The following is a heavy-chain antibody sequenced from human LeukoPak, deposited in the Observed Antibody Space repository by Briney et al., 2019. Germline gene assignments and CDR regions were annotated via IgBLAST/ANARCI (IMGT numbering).Heavy chain of an antibody. V-gene: IGHV3-30*18. Sequence: GGSLRLSCAASGFTFSSYGMHWVRQAPGKGLEWVAVISYDGSNKYYADPVKGRFTISRDNSKNTLYLQMNSLRAEDTAVYYCAKDSRAGYNFPDYWGQGTLVTVSS. CDR2: ISYDGSNK. D-gene: IGHD5-24*01. CDR3: AKDSRAGYNFPDY. J-gene: IGHJ4*02. CDR1: GFTFSSYG.